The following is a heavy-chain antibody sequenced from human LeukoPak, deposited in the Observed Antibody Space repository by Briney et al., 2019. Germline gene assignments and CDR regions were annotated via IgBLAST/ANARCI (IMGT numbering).Heavy chain of an antibody. D-gene: IGHD2-2*01. CDR2: IYTSGST. CDR3: ARILGYCSSTSCYVGDYYYVMDV. J-gene: IGHJ6*02. V-gene: IGHV4-61*02. CDR1: GGSISSGSYY. Sequence: PSETLSLTCTVSGGSISSGSYYWSWIRQPAGKGLEWIGRIYTSGSTNYNPSLKSRVTISVDTSKNQFSLKLSSVTAADTAVYYCARILGYCSSTSCYVGDYYYVMDVWGQGTTVTVSS.